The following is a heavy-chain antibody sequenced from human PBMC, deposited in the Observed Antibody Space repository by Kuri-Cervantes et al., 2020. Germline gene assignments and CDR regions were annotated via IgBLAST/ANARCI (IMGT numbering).Heavy chain of an antibody. V-gene: IGHV4-39*01. Sequence: ESLKISCTVSGGSISSSTNYWGWIRQPPGTGLEWIGSSYYTGSACYNPSLTSRVTISVDRSKNQLSLRLSSVTAADTAVYYCAKTLPADWFDPWGQGTLVTVSS. CDR3: AKTLPADWFDP. D-gene: IGHD1-14*01. CDR2: SYYTGSA. J-gene: IGHJ5*02. CDR1: GGSISSSTNY.